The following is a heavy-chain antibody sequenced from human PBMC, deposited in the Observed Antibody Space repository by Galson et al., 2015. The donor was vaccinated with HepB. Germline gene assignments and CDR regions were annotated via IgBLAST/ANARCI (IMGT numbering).Heavy chain of an antibody. CDR1: GFTFSSYG. Sequence: SLRLSCAASGFTFSSYGMHWVRQAPGKGLEWVAVIWYDGSNKYYADSVKGRFTISRDNSKNTLYLQMNSLRAEDTAVYYCARVDEYCSSTSCSSGTGIDYWGQGTLVTVSS. V-gene: IGHV3-33*01. CDR3: ARVDEYCSSTSCSSGTGIDY. CDR2: IWYDGSNK. J-gene: IGHJ4*02. D-gene: IGHD2-2*01.